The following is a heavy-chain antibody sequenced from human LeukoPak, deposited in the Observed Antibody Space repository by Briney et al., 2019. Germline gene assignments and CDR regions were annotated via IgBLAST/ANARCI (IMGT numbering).Heavy chain of an antibody. CDR3: ARDRVTFGGVMLPEY. Sequence: GASVNLSCKASGYTFTNYGLSWVRQAPGQGLELMGWISAYNGNTNYAQQFQGRVTMTTDTSTSTAYMELKSLRSDDTEVYYCARDRVTFGGVMLPEYWGQGTLVTVSS. D-gene: IGHD3-16*01. CDR2: ISAYNGNT. J-gene: IGHJ4*02. CDR1: GYTFTNYG. V-gene: IGHV1-18*01.